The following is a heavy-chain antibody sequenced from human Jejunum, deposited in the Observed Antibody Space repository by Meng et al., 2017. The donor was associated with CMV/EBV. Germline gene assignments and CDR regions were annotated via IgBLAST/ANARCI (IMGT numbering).Heavy chain of an antibody. CDR1: SYT. CDR2: IRTTSTYI. D-gene: IGHD1-26*01. J-gene: IGHJ4*02. V-gene: IGHV3-21*01. Sequence: SYTIDWVRQPPGQVLVCVSSIRTTSTYIYYADSVKGHFTVSRDNAKNSLSLQMNSLRADDTAVYYCARITWGGYSGSYRGNFDYWGQGTLVTVSS. CDR3: ARITWGGYSGSYRGNFDY.